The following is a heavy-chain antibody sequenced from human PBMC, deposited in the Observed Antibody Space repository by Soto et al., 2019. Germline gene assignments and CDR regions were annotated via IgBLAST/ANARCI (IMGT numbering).Heavy chain of an antibody. CDR1: GFTFSSYG. V-gene: IGHV3-33*01. CDR2: IWYDGSNK. CDR3: ARFQSPYYFDY. J-gene: IGHJ4*02. Sequence: GSLRLSCAASGFTFSSYGMHWVRQAPGKGLEWVAVIWYDGSNKYYADSVKGRFTISRDNSKNTLYLQMNSLRAEDTAVYYCARFQSPYYFDYWGQGTLVTVSS.